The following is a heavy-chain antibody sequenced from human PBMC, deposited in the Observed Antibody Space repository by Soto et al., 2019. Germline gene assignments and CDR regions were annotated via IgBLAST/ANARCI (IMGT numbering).Heavy chain of an antibody. CDR1: GGSVSSGDYY. CDR3: ARDAWGSGRPTPPYYYYGMDV. D-gene: IGHD3-10*01. V-gene: IGHV4-61*08. J-gene: IGHJ6*02. CDR2: IYYSGNT. Sequence: QVQLQESGPGLVKPSETLSLTCTVSGGSVSSGDYYWSWIRQPPGKGLEWIGYIYYSGNTNYNPSLKSRVTLLVDTSKNQFSLKLSSVTAADTAVYYCARDAWGSGRPTPPYYYYGMDVWGQGTTVTVSS.